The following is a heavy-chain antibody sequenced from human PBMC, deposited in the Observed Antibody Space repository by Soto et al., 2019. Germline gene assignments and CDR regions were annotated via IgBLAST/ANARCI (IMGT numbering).Heavy chain of an antibody. Sequence: ASVKVSCKASGYTFTSYYMHWVRQAPGQGLEWMGIINPSGGSTSYAQKFQGRVTMTRDTSTSTAYMELSSLRSEDTAVYYCARFGSEGIAAAGTIDYWGQGTLITVSS. V-gene: IGHV1-46*01. CDR3: ARFGSEGIAAAGTIDY. CDR2: INPSGGST. J-gene: IGHJ4*02. D-gene: IGHD6-13*01. CDR1: GYTFTSYY.